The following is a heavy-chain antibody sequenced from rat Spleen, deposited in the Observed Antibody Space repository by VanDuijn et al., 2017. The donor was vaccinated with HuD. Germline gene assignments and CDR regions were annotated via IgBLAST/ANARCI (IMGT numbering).Heavy chain of an antibody. J-gene: IGHJ2*01. D-gene: IGHD4-3*01. Sequence: EVQLVETGGGLVQPGRSLKLSCVASGFTFNRYWMYWVRQAPGKGLEWVSSIDTDGSRTYYPDSVKGRFTISRDNAENTVYLQMNSLRSEDTATYYCAKDHSGNSGYGYYFDYWGQGVMVTVSS. CDR3: AKDHSGNSGYGYYFDY. V-gene: IGHV5-58*01. CDR2: IDTDGSRT. CDR1: GFTFNRYW.